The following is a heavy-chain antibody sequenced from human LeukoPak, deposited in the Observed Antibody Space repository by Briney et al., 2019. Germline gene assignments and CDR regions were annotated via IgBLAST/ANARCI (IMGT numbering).Heavy chain of an antibody. J-gene: IGHJ5*02. CDR1: GGSFSGYY. Sequence: PSETLSLTCAVYGGSFSGYYWSWIRQPPGKGLEWIGEINHSGSTNYNPSLKSRVTISVDTSKNQFSLKLSSVTGADTAVYYCAPTPPGFDPWGQGTLVTVSS. CDR3: APTPPGFDP. V-gene: IGHV4-34*01. CDR2: INHSGST.